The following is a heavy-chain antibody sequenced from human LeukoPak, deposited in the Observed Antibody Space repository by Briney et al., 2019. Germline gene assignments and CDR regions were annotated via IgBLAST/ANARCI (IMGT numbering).Heavy chain of an antibody. D-gene: IGHD3-22*01. Sequence: ASVKVSCKASGGTFSSYAISWVRQAPGQGLEWMGGIIPIFGTANYAQKFQGRVTNTADESTRKAYMAVSKLRSRHTAVYYCASRRSYYYDSSGYMEHWGQGTLVTVSS. CDR2: IIPIFGTA. V-gene: IGHV1-69*13. CDR1: GGTFSSYA. CDR3: ASRRSYYYDSSGYMEH. J-gene: IGHJ1*01.